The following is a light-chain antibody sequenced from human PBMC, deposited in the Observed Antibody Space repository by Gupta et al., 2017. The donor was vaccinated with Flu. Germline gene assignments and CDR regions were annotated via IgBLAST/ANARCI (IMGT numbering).Light chain of an antibody. CDR1: SSDVGRSNS. V-gene: IGLV2-14*01. CDR2: DVS. J-gene: IGLJ1*01. Sequence: QSALPQPAPVSACSWQSITISCTGTSSDVGRSNSVSWYQQHPGKAPKLMIYDVSNRPSGVSSRFSGSKSGNTASLTISGLGAEDESDYYCSSYTSTNTFYVFGTGTKVTVL. CDR3: SSYTSTNTFYV.